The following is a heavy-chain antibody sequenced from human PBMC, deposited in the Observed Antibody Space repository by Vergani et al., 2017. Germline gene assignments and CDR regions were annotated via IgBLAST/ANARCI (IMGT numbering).Heavy chain of an antibody. CDR1: GESIRRVTHY. Sequence: QVKLQESGPGLLKPPQTLSLTCTVSGESIRRVTHYWSCIRQPAGKGPEWIGQIHTGGSTDLNASFKIRVSRSVDTSKSQFSLKLNSVTVADTAVSYCARSRPSCTSGSCPAIWGQGTLVTVSS. CDR2: IHTGGST. D-gene: IGHD2-15*01. J-gene: IGHJ4*02. CDR3: ARSRPSCTSGSCPAI. V-gene: IGHV4-61*02.